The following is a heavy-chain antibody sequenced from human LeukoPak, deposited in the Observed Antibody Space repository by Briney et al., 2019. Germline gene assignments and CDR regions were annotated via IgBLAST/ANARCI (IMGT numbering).Heavy chain of an antibody. D-gene: IGHD2-15*01. CDR3: ARRGLGYCSGGSCYGYSYFFDY. CDR2: INPNSGGT. J-gene: IGHJ4*02. Sequence: GASVKVSCKASGYTFTGYYMHWVRQAPGQGLEWMGWINPNSGGTNYAQKFQGRVTMTRDTSISTAYMELSRLRSDDTAVYYCARRGLGYCSGGSCYGYSYFFDYWGQGTLVTVSS. V-gene: IGHV1-2*02. CDR1: GYTFTGYY.